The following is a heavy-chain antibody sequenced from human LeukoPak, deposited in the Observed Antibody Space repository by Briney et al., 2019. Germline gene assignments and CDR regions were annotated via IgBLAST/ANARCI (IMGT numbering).Heavy chain of an antibody. D-gene: IGHD3-10*01. CDR3: TGNYYGSGSYADFDY. CDR1: GFTFSNYE. CDR2: IRSTANGYAT. J-gene: IGHJ4*02. Sequence: GGSLRLSCAASGFTFSNYEMNWVRQAPGKGLEWVGRIRSTANGYATAYAASVKGRFTISRDDSKNTAYLQMDSLKTEDTAVYYCTGNYYGSGSYADFDYWGQGTLVTVSS. V-gene: IGHV3-73*01.